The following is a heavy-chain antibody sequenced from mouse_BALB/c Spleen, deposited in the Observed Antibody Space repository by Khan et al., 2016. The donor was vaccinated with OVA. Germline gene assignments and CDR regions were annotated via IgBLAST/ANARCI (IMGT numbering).Heavy chain of an antibody. D-gene: IGHD1-3*01. V-gene: IGHV5-6*01. J-gene: IGHJ3*01. CDR1: GFTFSSYG. CDR3: ASHLTWSIAY. Sequence: EVVLVESGGDLVKPGGSLKLSCGASGFTFSSYGMSWVRHTPDRRLEWVATIRSAGDYTHSQDNVKGRFTISRVTAKNPLYLHMSSLKSEDTARFYCASHLTWSIAYWGQGTLVTVSA. CDR2: IRSAGDYT.